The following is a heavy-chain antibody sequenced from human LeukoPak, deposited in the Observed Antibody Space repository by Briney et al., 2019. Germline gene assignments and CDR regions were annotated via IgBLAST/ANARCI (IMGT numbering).Heavy chain of an antibody. D-gene: IGHD2-8*01. J-gene: IGHJ4*02. CDR1: GGSISNTNW. V-gene: IGHV4-4*02. Sequence: PSETLSLTCGVSGGSISNTNWWSWDRQPPGQGLEWIGEISLSGLTNYNPPLKSRVTVSLDKSKNHLSLNLTSVTTADTAVYYCSRENGAFSPFGYWGQGTLVTVPS. CDR3: SRENGAFSPFGY. CDR2: ISLSGLT.